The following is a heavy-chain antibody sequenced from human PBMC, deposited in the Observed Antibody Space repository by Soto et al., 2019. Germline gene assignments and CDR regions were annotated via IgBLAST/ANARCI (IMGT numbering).Heavy chain of an antibody. Sequence: PGGSLRLSCAASGFTFRSSGMHWVRQAPGKGLEWVAFISFDGSETYYADSVKGRFTISRDNSKNTLYLQMDSLGVEDTAVYYCVTKIVVVMTRAFDYWGQGTLVTVSS. CDR3: VTKIVVVMTRAFDY. CDR1: GFTFRSSG. J-gene: IGHJ4*02. V-gene: IGHV3-30*03. D-gene: IGHD3-22*01. CDR2: ISFDGSET.